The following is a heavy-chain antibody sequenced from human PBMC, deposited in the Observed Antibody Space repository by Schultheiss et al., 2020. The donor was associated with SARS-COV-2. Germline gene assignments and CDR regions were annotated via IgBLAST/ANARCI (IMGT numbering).Heavy chain of an antibody. D-gene: IGHD3-9*01. V-gene: IGHV3-7*01. CDR2: IKQDGSEK. J-gene: IGHJ4*02. CDR3: ARDPSNYDALTGYHFFDY. CDR1: GFTFSSYE. Sequence: GGSLRLSCAASGFTFSSYEMNWVRQAPGKGLEWVANIKQDGSEKYYVDSVKGRFTISRDNAKRSLYLNMNSLRAEDTALYYCARDPSNYDALTGYHFFDYWGQGTLVTVSS.